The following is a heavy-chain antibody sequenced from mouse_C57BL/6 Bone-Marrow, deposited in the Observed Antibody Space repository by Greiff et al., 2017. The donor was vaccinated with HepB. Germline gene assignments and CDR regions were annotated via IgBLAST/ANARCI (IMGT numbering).Heavy chain of an antibody. CDR3: ARRPPEGAMDY. CDR1: GYAFSSSW. CDR2: IYPGDGDT. V-gene: IGHV1-82*01. D-gene: IGHD6-1*01. Sequence: VQLQQSGPELVKPGASVKISCKASGYAFSSSWMNWVKQRPGKGLEWIGRIYPGDGDTNYNGKFKGKATLTADKSSSTAYMQLSSLTSEDSAVYFCARRPPEGAMDYWGQGTSVTVSS. J-gene: IGHJ4*01.